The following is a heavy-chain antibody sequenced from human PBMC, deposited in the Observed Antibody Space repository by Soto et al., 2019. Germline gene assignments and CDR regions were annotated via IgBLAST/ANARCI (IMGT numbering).Heavy chain of an antibody. D-gene: IGHD3-16*01. CDR1: GGTFNRSA. V-gene: IGHV1-69*13. Sequence: SVKVSCKAAGGTFNRSAISWVRQAPGQGLEWMGGIIPFFNTANSAQKFQGRVTFTADETTATVYMELNSLRAEDTAVYYCAKDLGQIPYYFDYWGQGTLVTVSS. J-gene: IGHJ4*02. CDR3: AKDLGQIPYYFDY. CDR2: IIPFFNTA.